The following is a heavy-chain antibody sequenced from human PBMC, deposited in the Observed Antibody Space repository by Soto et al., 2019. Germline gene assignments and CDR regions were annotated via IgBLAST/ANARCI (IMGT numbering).Heavy chain of an antibody. CDR3: ARDGYDFWSGRNWFDP. J-gene: IGHJ5*02. V-gene: IGHV4-31*03. CDR1: GGSISSGGYY. CDR2: IYYSGST. D-gene: IGHD3-3*01. Sequence: SETLSLTCTVSGGSISSGGYYWSWIRQHPGKGLEWIGYIYYSGSTYYNPSLKSRVTISVDTSKNQFSLKLSSVTAADTAVYYCARDGYDFWSGRNWFDPWGQGTLVTV.